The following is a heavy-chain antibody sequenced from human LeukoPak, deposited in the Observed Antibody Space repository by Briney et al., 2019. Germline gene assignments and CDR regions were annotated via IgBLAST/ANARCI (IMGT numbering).Heavy chain of an antibody. CDR3: ASIIQATYYYGMDV. J-gene: IGHJ6*02. CDR1: GGSFSGYY. V-gene: IGHV4-34*01. CDR2: INHSGST. D-gene: IGHD5-18*01. Sequence: PSETLSLTCAVYGGSFSGYYWSWIRQPPGKGLEWIGEINHSGSTNYNPSLKSRVTISVDTSKNQFSLKLSSVTAADTAVYYCASIIQATYYYGMDVWGQGTTVTVSS.